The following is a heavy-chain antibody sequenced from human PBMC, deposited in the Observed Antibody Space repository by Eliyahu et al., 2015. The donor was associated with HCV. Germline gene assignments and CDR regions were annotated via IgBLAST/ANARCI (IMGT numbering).Heavy chain of an antibody. CDR3: ARAPTWSGYLFGF. Sequence: EVHLMESGGGXVQPGGSXRLSXXASGFTFTSYWMHWVRQAPGXGLVWVSRXNTDGSSTDYAXXVKGRFTISRDNAKNTVYLQMNSLRDEDTAVYYCARAPTWSGYLFGFWGQGTLVTVSS. J-gene: IGHJ4*02. CDR1: GFTFTSYW. V-gene: IGHV3-74*01. CDR2: XNTDGSST. D-gene: IGHD3-3*01.